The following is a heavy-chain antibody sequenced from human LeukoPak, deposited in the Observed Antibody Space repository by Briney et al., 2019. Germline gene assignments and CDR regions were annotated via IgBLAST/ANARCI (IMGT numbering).Heavy chain of an antibody. CDR2: IGGSGGST. D-gene: IGHD3-3*01. V-gene: IGHV3-23*01. Sequence: PGGSLRLSCAASGFTLSSYGWSWGRQAPGKGLEWVSAIGGSGGSTYYADSVKGRFTISRDNSKNTLYLQMNSLRAEDTAVYYCSRRPIGFYYFDYWGQGTLVTVSS. CDR1: GFTLSSYG. J-gene: IGHJ4*02. CDR3: SRRPIGFYYFDY.